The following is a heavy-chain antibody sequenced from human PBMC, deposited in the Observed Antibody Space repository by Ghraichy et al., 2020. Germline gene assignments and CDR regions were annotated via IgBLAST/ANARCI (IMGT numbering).Heavy chain of an antibody. D-gene: IGHD3-22*01. J-gene: IGHJ3*02. V-gene: IGHV4-59*01. CDR1: GGSINSYY. CDR2: IYYSGST. CDR3: ASNFYDRSGYPPGAFDI. Sequence: SETLSLTCTVSGGSINSYYWSWIRQPPGKGLEWIGYIYYSGSTNYNPSLKSRVTITIDTSKNHFSLKLRSVTAADTAVYYCASNFYDRSGYPPGAFDIWGQGTVVTVSS.